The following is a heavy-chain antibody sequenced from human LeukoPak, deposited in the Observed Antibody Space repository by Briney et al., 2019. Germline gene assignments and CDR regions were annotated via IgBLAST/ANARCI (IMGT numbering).Heavy chain of an antibody. CDR2: IYYSGST. Sequence: SSETLSLTCTVSGGSISSYYWSWIRQPPGKGLEWIGYIYYSGSTNYNPSLESRVTMSVDTSKNQFSLKLRSVTAADTAVYYCARPGVGSGRYGAFDIWGQGTMVTVSS. J-gene: IGHJ3*02. CDR1: GGSISSYY. CDR3: ARPGVGSGRYGAFDI. V-gene: IGHV4-59*08. D-gene: IGHD5-18*01.